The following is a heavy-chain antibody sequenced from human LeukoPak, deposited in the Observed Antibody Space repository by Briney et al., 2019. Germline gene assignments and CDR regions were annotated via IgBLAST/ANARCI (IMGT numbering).Heavy chain of an antibody. CDR2: ISSSSSTI. CDR1: GFTFNNDA. CDR3: ARDGESITIFGVVEASGAFDI. J-gene: IGHJ3*02. Sequence: GGALRLACAASGFTFNNDAMSWVRQAPGKGLEWVSYISSSSSTIYYADCVKGRFTISRDTAKNSLYLQMNSLRAEDTAVYYCARDGESITIFGVVEASGAFDIWGQGTMVTVSS. D-gene: IGHD3-3*01. V-gene: IGHV3-48*01.